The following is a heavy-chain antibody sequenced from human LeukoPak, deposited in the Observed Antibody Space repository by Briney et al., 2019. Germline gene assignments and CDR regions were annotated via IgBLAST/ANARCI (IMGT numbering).Heavy chain of an antibody. Sequence: SETLSLTCTVSGDSISSYYWNWIRQPPGKGPEWIGYIYYSGSTDYNPSLKSRVTISVDTSKNQFSLKLSSVTAADTAVYYCARGGFIVGTTTSDAFDIWGQGTMVTVSS. CDR2: IYYSGST. CDR1: GDSISSYY. D-gene: IGHD1-26*01. J-gene: IGHJ3*02. V-gene: IGHV4-59*01. CDR3: ARGGFIVGTTTSDAFDI.